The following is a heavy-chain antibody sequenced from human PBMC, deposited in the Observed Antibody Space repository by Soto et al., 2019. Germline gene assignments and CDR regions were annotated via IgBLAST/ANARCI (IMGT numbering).Heavy chain of an antibody. J-gene: IGHJ6*02. CDR2: MNPNSGNT. CDR1: GYTFTSYD. CDR3: ARRGYSSSWYYYYYYGMDV. Sequence: QVQLVQSGAEVKKPGASVKVSCKASGYTFTSYDINWVRQATGQGLEWMGWMNPNSGNTGYAQKSQGRGTMTRNTSLSTAYMELRSLRSEDTAVYYCARRGYSSSWYYYYYYGMDVWGQGTTVTVSS. V-gene: IGHV1-8*01. D-gene: IGHD6-13*01.